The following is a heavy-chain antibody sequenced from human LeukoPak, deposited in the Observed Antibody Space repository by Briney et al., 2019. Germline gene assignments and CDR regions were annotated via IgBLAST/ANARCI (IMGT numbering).Heavy chain of an antibody. Sequence: PSETLSLTCAVYGESFNTYYWTWLRQPPGKGLESIGEINRSGSINYNPSLKSRVTMSVDTSKNQLSLTLTSVTAADTAVYYCTATPYRDGPLNYWGQGTLVTVSS. CDR3: TATPYRDGPLNY. V-gene: IGHV4-34*01. CDR1: GESFNTYY. D-gene: IGHD5-24*01. J-gene: IGHJ4*02. CDR2: INRSGSI.